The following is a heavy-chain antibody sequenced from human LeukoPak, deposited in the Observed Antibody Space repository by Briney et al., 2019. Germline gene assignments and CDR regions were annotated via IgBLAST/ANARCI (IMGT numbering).Heavy chain of an antibody. Sequence: PGGSLRLSCAASGFTFCSYGMSWVRQAPGKGLEWVSAISGSGGSTYYADSVKGRFTISRDNSKNTLYLQMNSLRVEDTAVYYCAKRIQSAMATGYWGQGTLVTVSS. CDR2: ISGSGGST. D-gene: IGHD5-18*01. CDR1: GFTFCSYG. J-gene: IGHJ4*02. CDR3: AKRIQSAMATGY. V-gene: IGHV3-23*01.